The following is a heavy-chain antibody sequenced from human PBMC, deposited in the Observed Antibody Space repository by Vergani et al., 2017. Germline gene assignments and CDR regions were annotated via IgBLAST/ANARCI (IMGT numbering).Heavy chain of an antibody. J-gene: IGHJ4*02. Sequence: EVQLVESGGGLVQPGRSLRLSCAASGFTFDDYAMHWVRQAPGKGLEWVSGISWNSGSIGYADSVKGRFTISRDNAKNSLYLQMNSLRAEDTALYYCAKDSLGYSSGYLGGYFDYWGQGTLVTVSS. CDR3: AKDSLGYSSGYLGGYFDY. V-gene: IGHV3-9*01. D-gene: IGHD3-22*01. CDR2: ISWNSGSI. CDR1: GFTFDDYA.